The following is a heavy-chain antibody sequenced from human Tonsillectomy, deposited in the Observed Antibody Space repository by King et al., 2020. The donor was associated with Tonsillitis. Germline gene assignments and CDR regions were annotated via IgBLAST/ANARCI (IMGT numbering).Heavy chain of an antibody. Sequence: EVQLVESGGGLVQPGGSLRLSCAASGFTFSSYAMSWVRQAPGKGLEWVSAISGSGGSTYYADSVKGRFTISRDNSKNTLYLQMNSLRAEDTAVYYCAKEGLWYQLIRQNNWFDPWGQGTLVTVSS. CDR1: GFTFSSYA. V-gene: IGHV3-23*04. CDR2: ISGSGGST. CDR3: AKEGLWYQLIRQNNWFDP. D-gene: IGHD2-2*01. J-gene: IGHJ5*02.